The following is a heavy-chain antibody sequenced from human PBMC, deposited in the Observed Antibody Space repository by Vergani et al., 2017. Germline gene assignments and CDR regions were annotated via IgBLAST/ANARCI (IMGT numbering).Heavy chain of an antibody. J-gene: IGHJ6*02. CDR2: IKSKTDGGTT. D-gene: IGHD1-26*01. Sequence: EVQLVESGGGLVKPGGSLRLSCAASGFTFSNAWMSWVRQAPGKGLEWVGRIKSKTDGGTTDYAAPVKGRFTISRDDSKNTLYLQMNSLRAEDTAVYYCAKDVQVGGGYYYYYYGMDVWGQGTTVTVSS. CDR3: AKDVQVGGGYYYYYYGMDV. V-gene: IGHV3-15*01. CDR1: GFTFSNAW.